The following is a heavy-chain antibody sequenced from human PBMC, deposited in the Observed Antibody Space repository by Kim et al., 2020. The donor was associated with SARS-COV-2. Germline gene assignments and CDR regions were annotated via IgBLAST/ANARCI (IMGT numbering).Heavy chain of an antibody. CDR3: ARDRSWGSGWYNDY. D-gene: IGHD6-19*01. CDR1: GFTFRNAG. Sequence: GGSLRLSCVASGFTFRNAGMHWVRQAPGKGQECVAFIWYDGSNKNYADSVKGRFTISRDSSKNTVYLQMNSLRDEDTAVYYCARDRSWGSGWYNDYWGQGTLVTVTS. J-gene: IGHJ4*02. V-gene: IGHV3-33*01. CDR2: IWYDGSNK.